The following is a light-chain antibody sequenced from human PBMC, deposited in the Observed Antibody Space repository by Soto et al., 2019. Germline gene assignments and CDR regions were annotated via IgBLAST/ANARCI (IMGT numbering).Light chain of an antibody. CDR2: GAS. V-gene: IGKV3-15*01. CDR1: QSVSSD. J-gene: IGKJ2*01. Sequence: EIVMTPSPVTLSVSPGERATLSCRASQSVSSDLAWYQQKPGQAPRLLIYGASTRATGIPARFSGSGSGTEFTLTISSLQSEDFAVYYCQQYHNWLMYTFGQGTKLEI. CDR3: QQYHNWLMYT.